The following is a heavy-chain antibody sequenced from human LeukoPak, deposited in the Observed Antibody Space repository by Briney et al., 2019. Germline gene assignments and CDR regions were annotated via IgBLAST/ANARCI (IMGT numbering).Heavy chain of an antibody. D-gene: IGHD5-12*01. CDR3: ARGTRGYSGRKRGDYYYYMDV. CDR1: GYTFTSYD. Sequence: GASVKVSCKASGYTFTSYDINWVRQATGQGLEWMGWMNPNSGNTGYAQKFQGRVTMTRNTSISTAYMELSSLRSEDTAVYYCARGTRGYSGRKRGDYYYYMDVWGKGTTVTISS. CDR2: MNPNSGNT. J-gene: IGHJ6*03. V-gene: IGHV1-8*01.